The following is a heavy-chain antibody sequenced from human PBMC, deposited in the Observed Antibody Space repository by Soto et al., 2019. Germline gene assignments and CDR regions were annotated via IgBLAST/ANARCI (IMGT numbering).Heavy chain of an antibody. CDR2: IWNDGSNE. CDR3: ARDQTDSGGYSDS. V-gene: IGHV3-33*01. D-gene: IGHD3-22*01. Sequence: VQLVESGGGLIQPGGSLRLSCEASGFNFSSYGIHWVRQAPGKGLEWVAIIWNDGSNEYYADSVKGRFTISRDNSKNTVYLQVSKLRAEDTAVYFCARDQTDSGGYSDSWGQGTLVTVSS. J-gene: IGHJ4*02. CDR1: GFNFSSYG.